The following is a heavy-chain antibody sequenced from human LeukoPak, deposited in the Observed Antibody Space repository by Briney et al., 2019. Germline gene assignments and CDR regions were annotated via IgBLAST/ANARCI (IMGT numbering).Heavy chain of an antibody. V-gene: IGHV3-30-3*01. CDR1: GLRFRSYA. D-gene: IGHD1-26*01. CDR2: ISYDGSNK. Sequence: GGSLRLSCVASGLRFRSYAMNWVRQAPGKGLEWVAVISYDGSNKYYADSVKGRFTISRDNSKNTLYLQMNSLRAEDTAVYYCASAGRSYYLGYWGQATLLDVSS. CDR3: ASAGRSYYLGY. J-gene: IGHJ4*02.